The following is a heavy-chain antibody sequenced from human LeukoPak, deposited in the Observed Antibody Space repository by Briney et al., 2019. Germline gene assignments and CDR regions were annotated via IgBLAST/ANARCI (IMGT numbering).Heavy chain of an antibody. CDR2: IYSSGST. CDR1: GGSISSYY. Sequence: PSETLSLTCSVSGGSISSYYWSWIRQPAGKGLEWIGRIYSSGSTNYNPSLKSRVTISLDTSKNQFSLKLKSVTAADTAVYYCARGGYYGSGNDFRFDPWGQGTLVTVSS. J-gene: IGHJ5*02. CDR3: ARGGYYGSGNDFRFDP. V-gene: IGHV4-4*07. D-gene: IGHD3-10*01.